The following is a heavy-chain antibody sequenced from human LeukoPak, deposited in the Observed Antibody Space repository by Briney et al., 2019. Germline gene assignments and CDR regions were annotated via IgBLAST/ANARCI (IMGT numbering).Heavy chain of an antibody. CDR3: ARDAFWSGYTALNWFDP. J-gene: IGHJ5*02. CDR1: GGSFSGYY. Sequence: SETLSLTCAVYGGSFSGYYWSWIRQPPGKGLEWIGSIYHSGSTYYNPSLKSRVTISVDTSKNQFSLKLSSVTAADTAVYYCARDAFWSGYTALNWFDPWGQGTLVTVSS. D-gene: IGHD3-3*01. CDR2: IYHSGST. V-gene: IGHV4-34*01.